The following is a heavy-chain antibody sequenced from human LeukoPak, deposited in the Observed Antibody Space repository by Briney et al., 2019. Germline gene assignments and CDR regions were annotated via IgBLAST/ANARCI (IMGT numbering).Heavy chain of an antibody. J-gene: IGHJ4*02. Sequence: GASVKVSCKASGYTSTGYYMHWVRQAPGQGLEWMGWINPNSGGTNYAQKFQGRVTMTRDTSISTVYMELSRLRSDDTAVYYCARVPVAGSFDSWGQGTLVTVST. D-gene: IGHD6-19*01. V-gene: IGHV1-2*02. CDR3: ARVPVAGSFDS. CDR1: GYTSTGYY. CDR2: INPNSGGT.